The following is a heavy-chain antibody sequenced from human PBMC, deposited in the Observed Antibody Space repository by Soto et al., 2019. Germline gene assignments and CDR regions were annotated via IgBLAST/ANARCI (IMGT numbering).Heavy chain of an antibody. V-gene: IGHV3-7*01. D-gene: IGHD6-13*01. CDR2: IKQDGSEK. CDR3: ARDRLSISEAGGFPGY. J-gene: IGHJ4*02. Sequence: EVQLVESGGGLVQPGGSLRLSCAASGFTFSSYWMSWVRQAPGKGLEWVANIKQDGSEKYYVDSVKGRFTISRDNAKNSLYLQMNSLRAEDTAVYYCARDRLSISEAGGFPGYWGQGTLVTDSS. CDR1: GFTFSSYW.